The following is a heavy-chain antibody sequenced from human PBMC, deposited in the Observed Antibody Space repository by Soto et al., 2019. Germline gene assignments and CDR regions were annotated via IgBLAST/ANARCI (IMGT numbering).Heavy chain of an antibody. J-gene: IGHJ3*01. V-gene: IGHV5-51*01. CDR3: ARDGRYRRYCCASDV. Sequence: GESLKISCKGSGYDFSTYYIGWVRQMPGKGLEWLGLIHPRDSDTRYSPSFQGQVTISVDQSINTAYLQWSSLKASDTATYYCARDGRYRRYCCASDVWGQGTKVTVSS. CDR2: IHPRDSDT. D-gene: IGHD5-12*01. CDR1: GYDFSTYY.